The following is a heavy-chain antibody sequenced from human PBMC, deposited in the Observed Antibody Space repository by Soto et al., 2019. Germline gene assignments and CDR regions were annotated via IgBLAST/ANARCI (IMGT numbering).Heavy chain of an antibody. CDR3: ARSYSSYVFDWFDP. CDR2: MNPNSGNT. J-gene: IGHJ5*02. CDR1: GYTFTSYD. D-gene: IGHD6-6*01. Sequence: ASVKVSCKASGYTFTSYDINWVRQATGQGLEWMGWMNPNSGNTGYAQKFQGRVTKTRNTSISTAYMELSSLRSEDTAVYYCARSYSSYVFDWFDPWGQGTLVTVSS. V-gene: IGHV1-8*01.